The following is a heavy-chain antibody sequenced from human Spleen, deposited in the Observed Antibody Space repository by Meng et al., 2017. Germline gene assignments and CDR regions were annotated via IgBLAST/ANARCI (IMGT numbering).Heavy chain of an antibody. Sequence: QVQLQQSGPGLVKPSQPLSLPWAISGDSVSSNTATWSWIRQSPSRGLEWLGRTYYRSKWYDDYALSVKSRITINPDTSKNQFSLQLNSVTPEDTAVYYCARGVNTGSYVYWFDPWGQGTLVTVSS. V-gene: IGHV6-1*01. CDR2: TYYRSKWYD. CDR1: GDSVSSNTAT. CDR3: ARGVNTGSYVYWFDP. J-gene: IGHJ5*02. D-gene: IGHD1-1*01.